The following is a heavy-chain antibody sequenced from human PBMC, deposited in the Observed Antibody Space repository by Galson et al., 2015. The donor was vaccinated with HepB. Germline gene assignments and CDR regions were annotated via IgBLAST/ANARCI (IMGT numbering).Heavy chain of an antibody. CDR3: ARALPSGIRGGRVFDH. J-gene: IGHJ4*02. CDR2: ISSSGSYI. D-gene: IGHD3-10*01. CDR1: GFNFSLYS. V-gene: IGHV3-21*01. Sequence: SLRLSCAASGFNFSLYSMNWVRQAPGKGLEWVSSISSSGSYIYYGDSVKGRCTVSRDSAKTSVYLQMNSLGGDDTAVYYCARALPSGIRGGRVFDHWGQGTLVTVS.